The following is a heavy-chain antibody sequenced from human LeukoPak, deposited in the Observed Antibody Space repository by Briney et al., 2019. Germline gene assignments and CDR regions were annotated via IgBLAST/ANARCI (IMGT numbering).Heavy chain of an antibody. CDR3: AKDRWNYVSVYYYYGMDV. J-gene: IGHJ6*02. V-gene: IGHV3-30*18. Sequence: GGSLRLSCAASGFTFSSYAMSWVRQAPGKGLEWVAVISYDGSNKYYADSVKGRFTISRDNSKNTLYLQMNSLRAEDTAVYYCAKDRWNYVSVYYYYGMDVWGQGTTVTVSS. D-gene: IGHD1-7*01. CDR2: ISYDGSNK. CDR1: GFTFSSYA.